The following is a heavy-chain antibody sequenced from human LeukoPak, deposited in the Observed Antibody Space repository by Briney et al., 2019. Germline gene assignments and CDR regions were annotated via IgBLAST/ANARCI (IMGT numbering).Heavy chain of an antibody. CDR1: GGSISSGGYY. Sequence: SETLSLTCTVSGGSISSGGYYWSWIRQHPGKGLEWIGYIYYSGSTYYNPSLKSRVTISVDTSKNQFSLKPSSVTAADTAVYYCARDRTVTKGVRAFDIWGQGTMVTVSS. J-gene: IGHJ3*02. CDR2: IYYSGST. V-gene: IGHV4-31*03. D-gene: IGHD4-17*01. CDR3: ARDRTVTKGVRAFDI.